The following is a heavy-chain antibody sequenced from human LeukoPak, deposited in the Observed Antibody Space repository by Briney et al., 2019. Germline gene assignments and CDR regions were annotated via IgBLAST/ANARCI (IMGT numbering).Heavy chain of an antibody. CDR1: GGSISSGDYY. CDR3: ARGEDTVTSTSWWFDP. D-gene: IGHD4-17*01. V-gene: IGHV4-30-4*01. Sequence: PSQTLSLTCTVSGGSISSGDYYWSWIRQPPGKGLEWIGYIYYSGSTYYNPSLKSRVTISVDRYKNQLSLKLNSVTAADTAVYYCARGEDTVTSTSWWFDPWGQGTLVTVSS. CDR2: IYYSGST. J-gene: IGHJ5*02.